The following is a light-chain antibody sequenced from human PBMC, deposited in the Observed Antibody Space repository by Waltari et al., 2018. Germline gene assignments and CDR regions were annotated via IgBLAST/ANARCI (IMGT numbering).Light chain of an antibody. CDR2: RNN. J-gene: IGLJ3*02. Sequence: QSVLTQPPSASGPPGQTVTISCSGRNSTIATNYVCWYPQVPATSPNPLPYRNNHRPSGVPDRFSGSKSGTSASLAISGLRSEDEADYYCAAWDDSLSGWVFGGGTKLTVL. V-gene: IGLV1-47*01. CDR3: AAWDDSLSGWV. CDR1: NSTIATNY.